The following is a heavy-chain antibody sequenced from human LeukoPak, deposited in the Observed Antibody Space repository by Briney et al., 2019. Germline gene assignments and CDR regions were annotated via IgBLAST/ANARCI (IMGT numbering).Heavy chain of an antibody. D-gene: IGHD6-6*01. V-gene: IGHV3-21*01. CDR2: IGISNSYI. J-gene: IGHJ5*02. CDR3: ARSGSEQLVRNWFDP. CDR1: GFTFSTYT. Sequence: GGSPRLSCAASGFTFSTYTMHWVRQAPGKGLEWVSSIGISNSYIYYADSVKGRFTISRDNSKNSLYLQMNSLRAEDTVVYYCARSGSEQLVRNWFDPWGEGTLVTVSS.